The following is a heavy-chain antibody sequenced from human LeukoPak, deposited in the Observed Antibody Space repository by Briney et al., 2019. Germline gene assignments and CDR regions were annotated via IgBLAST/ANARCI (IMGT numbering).Heavy chain of an antibody. V-gene: IGHV4-61*02. Sequence: PSETLSLTCTASGGSISSGSYYWSWIRQPAGKGLEWIGRIYTSGSTNYNPSLKSRVTISVDTSKNQFSLKLSSVTAADTAVYYCASLQQTVDAFDIWGQGTMVTVSS. CDR2: IYTSGST. D-gene: IGHD4-11*01. CDR3: ASLQQTVDAFDI. J-gene: IGHJ3*02. CDR1: GGSISSGSYY.